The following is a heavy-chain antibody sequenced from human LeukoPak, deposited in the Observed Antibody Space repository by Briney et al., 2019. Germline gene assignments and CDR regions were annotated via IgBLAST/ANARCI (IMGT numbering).Heavy chain of an antibody. CDR1: GFTFSGYG. CDR3: AKDSGFAGDYFDY. D-gene: IGHD1-1*01. CDR2: IWYDGNKK. J-gene: IGHJ4*02. V-gene: IGHV3-33*06. Sequence: PGGSLRLSCVASGFTFSGYGMHWVRQAPGKGLEWVAIIWYDGNKKYYADSVKGGFTISRDNSKNTLYLQMNSLRAEDTAVYYCAKDSGFAGDYFDYWGQGTLVTVSS.